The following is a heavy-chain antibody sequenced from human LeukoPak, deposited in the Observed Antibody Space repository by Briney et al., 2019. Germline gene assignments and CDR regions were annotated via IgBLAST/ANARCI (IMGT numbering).Heavy chain of an antibody. J-gene: IGHJ4*02. CDR1: GFTVSSNS. Sequence: GGSLRLSCAASGFTVSSNSVSWVRQAPGKGLEWVSIIYSGGSTDYGESVEGRFTISRDNSKNTVYLQMNSLRAEDTAVYYCARDRGSGWGFDYWGLGILVTVS. CDR2: IYSGGST. V-gene: IGHV3-66*01. D-gene: IGHD6-19*01. CDR3: ARDRGSGWGFDY.